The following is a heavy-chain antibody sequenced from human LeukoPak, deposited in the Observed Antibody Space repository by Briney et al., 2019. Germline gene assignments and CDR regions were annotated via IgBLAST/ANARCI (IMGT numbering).Heavy chain of an antibody. CDR2: ISGGGDRT. J-gene: IGHJ4*02. CDR3: AKYRPDSYGYRDY. D-gene: IGHD5-18*01. Sequence: GGSLRLSCVASGFMFASVGMNWVRKAPGKRLEWVSSISGGGDRTYYADSVKGRFTISRDNSKNTLYLQMNSLRAEDTALYYCAKYRPDSYGYRDYWGQGTLITVSS. V-gene: IGHV3-23*01. CDR1: GFMFASVG.